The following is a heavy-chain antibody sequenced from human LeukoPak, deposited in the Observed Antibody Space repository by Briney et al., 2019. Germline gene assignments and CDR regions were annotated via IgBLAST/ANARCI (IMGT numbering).Heavy chain of an antibody. CDR2: ISYDGSNK. D-gene: IGHD6-13*01. J-gene: IGHJ4*02. V-gene: IGHV3-30-3*01. CDR3: ARGGGAAAGTVVYY. CDR1: GFTFSSYA. Sequence: GGSLRLSCAASGFTFSSYAMHWVRQAPGKGLKWVAVISYDGSNKYYADSVKGRFTISRDNSKNTLYLQMNSLRAEDTAVYYCARGGGAAAGTVVYYWGQGTLVTVSS.